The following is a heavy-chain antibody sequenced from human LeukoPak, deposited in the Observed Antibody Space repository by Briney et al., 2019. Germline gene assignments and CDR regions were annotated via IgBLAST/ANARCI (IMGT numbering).Heavy chain of an antibody. J-gene: IGHJ6*02. CDR3: AREKGYYYGMDV. CDR1: EFTFSSYA. Sequence: GGSLRLSCAASEFTFSSYAMHWVRQAPGKGLKWVTVISYDGSNKHYADSVKGRFTISRDNSKNTLYLQMNSLRAEDTAVYYCAREKGYYYGMDVWGQGTTVTVYS. CDR2: ISYDGSNK. V-gene: IGHV3-30-3*01.